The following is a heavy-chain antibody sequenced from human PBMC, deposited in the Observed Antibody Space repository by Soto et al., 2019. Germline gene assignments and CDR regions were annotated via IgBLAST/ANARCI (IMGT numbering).Heavy chain of an antibody. Sequence: QVQFVQSGAEVKKPGASLRVSCKASGYTFATFPIHWLRQAPGRRLEWMGWINTGNEYKVYSEKFQGRVTFTGDPSASTAYVELHSLRSEDTAVYYCAGITGYYDIMTGLPHDALDIWGQGTMVTVSS. J-gene: IGHJ3*02. D-gene: IGHD3-9*01. CDR3: AGITGYYDIMTGLPHDALDI. CDR1: GYTFATFP. CDR2: INTGNEYK. V-gene: IGHV1-3*04.